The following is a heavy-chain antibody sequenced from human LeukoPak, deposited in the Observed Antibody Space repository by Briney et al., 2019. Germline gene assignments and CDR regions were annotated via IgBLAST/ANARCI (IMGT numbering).Heavy chain of an antibody. CDR2: ISGSGGST. V-gene: IGHV3-23*01. D-gene: IGHD3-9*01. Sequence: GGSLRLSCAASGFTFSSYAMSWVRQAPGKGLEWVSAISGSGGSTYYADSVKGRFTISRDNSKNTLYLQMNSLRAEDTAVYYCAKELRYLDWLSLTTLDDAFDIWGQGTMVTVSS. CDR3: AKELRYLDWLSLTTLDDAFDI. CDR1: GFTFSSYA. J-gene: IGHJ3*02.